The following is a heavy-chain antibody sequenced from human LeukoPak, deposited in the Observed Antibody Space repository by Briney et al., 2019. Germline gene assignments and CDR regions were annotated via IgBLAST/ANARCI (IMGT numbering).Heavy chain of an antibody. J-gene: IGHJ3*02. CDR1: GGSISSYY. CDR2: IYYSGST. D-gene: IGHD1-26*01. V-gene: IGHV4-59*01. CDR3: ARASGSYTSGAFDI. Sequence: SETLSLTCTVSGGSISSYYWSWIRQPPGKGLEWIGYIYYSGSTNYNPSLKSRLTISVDTSKNQFSLKLSSVTAADTAVYYCARASGSYTSGAFDIWGQGTMVTVSS.